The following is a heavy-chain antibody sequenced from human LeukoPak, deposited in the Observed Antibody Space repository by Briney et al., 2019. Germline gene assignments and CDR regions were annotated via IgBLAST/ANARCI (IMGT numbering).Heavy chain of an antibody. J-gene: IGHJ6*02. D-gene: IGHD2-21*02. Sequence: SETLSLTCTVSGGSISGGGYYWSWIRQHPGKGLEWIGYIYYSGSTYYNPSLKSRVTISVDTSKNQFSLKLGSVTAADTAVYYCARDLVTTGGYYYYGMDVWGQGTTVTVSS. V-gene: IGHV4-31*03. CDR2: IYYSGST. CDR3: ARDLVTTGGYYYYGMDV. CDR1: GGSISGGGYY.